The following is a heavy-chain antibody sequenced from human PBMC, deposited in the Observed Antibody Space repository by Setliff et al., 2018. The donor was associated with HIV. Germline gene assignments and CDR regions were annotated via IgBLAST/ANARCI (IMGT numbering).Heavy chain of an antibody. CDR2: FNPNSGVT. V-gene: IGHV1-2*06. CDR1: GFIFTDYQ. Sequence: ASVKVSCKASGFIFTDYQIHWVRQAPGQGLEWLGRFNPNSGVTNSPQKFQGRVTMTRDTSINTAYMELSRLTSDDTAFYYCARDHPYFCSSTSCSFLDYWGQGTLVTVSS. CDR3: ARDHPYFCSSTSCSFLDY. D-gene: IGHD2-2*01. J-gene: IGHJ4*02.